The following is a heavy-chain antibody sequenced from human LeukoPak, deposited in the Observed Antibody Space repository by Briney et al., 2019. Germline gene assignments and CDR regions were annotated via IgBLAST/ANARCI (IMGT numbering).Heavy chain of an antibody. CDR3: AMTLGGASHYFDY. D-gene: IGHD1-26*01. Sequence: PGGSLRLSCAASGFTFSSYSMNWVRQAPGKGLEWVSSISSSSSYIYYADSVKGRYTISRDNAKNSLYLQMNSLRAEDTAVYYCAMTLGGASHYFDYWGQGTLVTVSS. J-gene: IGHJ4*02. CDR2: ISSSSSYI. CDR1: GFTFSSYS. V-gene: IGHV3-21*01.